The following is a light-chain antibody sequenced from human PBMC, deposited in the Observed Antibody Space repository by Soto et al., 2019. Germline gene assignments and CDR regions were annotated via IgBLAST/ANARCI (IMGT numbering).Light chain of an antibody. CDR1: QSMSSW. V-gene: IGKV1-5*03. CDR2: KAS. Sequence: DIQMTQSPSTLAASVGDRVTITCRASQSMSSWLAWYQQKPGKAPKVLIYKASRLESGVPSRFKRSGSRTKYNLSISSLKGHYFATYNLQQYNIYPYTFVKGSKPEIK. J-gene: IGKJ2*01. CDR3: QQYNIYPYT.